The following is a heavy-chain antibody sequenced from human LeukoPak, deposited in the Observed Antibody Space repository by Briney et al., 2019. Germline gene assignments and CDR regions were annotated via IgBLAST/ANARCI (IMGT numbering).Heavy chain of an antibody. V-gene: IGHV1-18*01. D-gene: IGHD3-3*01. J-gene: IGHJ4*02. CDR2: ISAYNGNT. CDR3: ARLYYDFWSGYYTGSYYFDY. Sequence: GASVKVSCNASGYTFTSYGISWVRQAPGQGLEWMGWISAYNGNTNYAQKVQGRVTMTTDTSTSTAYMELRSLRSDDTAVYYCARLYYDFWSGYYTGSYYFDYWGQGTLVTVSS. CDR1: GYTFTSYG.